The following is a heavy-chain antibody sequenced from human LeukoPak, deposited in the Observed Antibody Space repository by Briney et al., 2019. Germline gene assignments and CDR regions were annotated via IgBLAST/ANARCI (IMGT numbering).Heavy chain of an antibody. V-gene: IGHV3-64D*09. CDR2: IRSSGVTT. J-gene: IGHJ4*02. CDR3: VKDDHGDSPD. D-gene: IGHD4-17*01. CDR1: GLTFSSYA. Sequence: GGSLRHSCSASGLTFSSYAMHLVRQAPGKGLEYVSGIRSSGVTTYYADSVKGRFTISRDNSKNTLYLQMSSLRLEDTAVYYCVKDDHGDSPDWGQGTLVTVSS.